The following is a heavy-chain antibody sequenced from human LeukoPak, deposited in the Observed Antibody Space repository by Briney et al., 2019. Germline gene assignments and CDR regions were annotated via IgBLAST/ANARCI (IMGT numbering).Heavy chain of an antibody. V-gene: IGHV3-74*01. D-gene: IGHD1-20*01. CDR1: GFTLSNYV. J-gene: IGHJ4*02. CDR3: LRDLNWSLDQ. CDR2: IKSDGITI. Sequence: QPGGSLRLSCAASGFTLSNYVMHWVRQAPGKGLVWVSRIKSDGITITYADSVKGRFTISRDNAKNTLYLQVNSLRAEDTAVYYCLRDLNWSLDQWGQGTLVTVSS.